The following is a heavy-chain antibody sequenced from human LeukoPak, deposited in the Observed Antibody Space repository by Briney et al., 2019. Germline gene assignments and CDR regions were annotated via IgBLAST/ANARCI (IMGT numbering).Heavy chain of an antibody. CDR2: IYPGDSDT. CDR1: GYSFTSYW. Sequence: GESLKITCKGSGYSFTSYWIGWVRQMPGKGLEWMGIIYPGDSDTRYSPSFQGQVTISADKSISTAYLQWSSLKASDTAMYYCARQSRITIFGVDYYYMDVWGKGTTVTVSS. V-gene: IGHV5-51*01. J-gene: IGHJ6*03. CDR3: ARQSRITIFGVDYYYMDV. D-gene: IGHD3-3*01.